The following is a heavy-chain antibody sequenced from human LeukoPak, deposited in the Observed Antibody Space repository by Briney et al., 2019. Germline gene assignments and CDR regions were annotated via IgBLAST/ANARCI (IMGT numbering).Heavy chain of an antibody. V-gene: IGHV1-2*02. CDR2: INPNSGGT. Sequence: GASVKVSCKASGYTFTGYYMHWVRQAPGQGLEWMGWINPNSGGTNYAQKFQGRVTMTRDTSISTAYMELSRLRSDDTAVYYCARVVVDTAMADDYWGQGTLVTVSS. J-gene: IGHJ4*02. CDR1: GYTFTGYY. CDR3: ARVVVDTAMADDY. D-gene: IGHD5-18*01.